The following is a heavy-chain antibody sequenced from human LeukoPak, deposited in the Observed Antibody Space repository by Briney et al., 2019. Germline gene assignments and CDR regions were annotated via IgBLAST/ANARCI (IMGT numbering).Heavy chain of an antibody. D-gene: IGHD4-17*01. CDR1: GFTFGNYA. CDR3: ARDYGDYTKGWNLRDF. V-gene: IGHV3-23*01. Sequence: GGSLRLSCAASGFTFGNYAMSWVRQPPGKGLEWVSSISGSGVTTYYADSVKGRFTISRDNSKNTMNLQMNSLRAEDTAVYYCARDYGDYTKGWNLRDFWGQGTLVTVSS. CDR2: ISGSGVTT. J-gene: IGHJ4*02.